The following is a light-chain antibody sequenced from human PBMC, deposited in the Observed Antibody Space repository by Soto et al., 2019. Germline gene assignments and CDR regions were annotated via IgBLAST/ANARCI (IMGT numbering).Light chain of an antibody. J-gene: IGKJ1*01. Sequence: EIVLTQSPGTLSLSPGERATLSCRASQSVSSSYLAWYQQKPGQAPRPLIYGASSWAIGIPDRFSGSGSGTDFTLTITSLEPEDFAVYYCQQYGSSPWTFGQGTKVEIK. CDR3: QQYGSSPWT. V-gene: IGKV3-20*01. CDR1: QSVSSSY. CDR2: GAS.